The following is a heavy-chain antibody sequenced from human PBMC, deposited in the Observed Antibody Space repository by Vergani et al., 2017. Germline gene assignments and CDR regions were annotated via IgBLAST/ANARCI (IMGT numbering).Heavy chain of an antibody. V-gene: IGHV1-69*02. D-gene: IGHD1-14*01. Sequence: QVQLVQSGAEVKKPGSSVKVSCKASGGTFSSYTIGWVRQAPGQGLEWMGRIIPILGIANYAQKFQGRVTITADKSTSTAYMELSSLRSEDTAVYYCARRGRPGNWFDPWGQGTLVTVSS. CDR3: ARRGRPGNWFDP. CDR1: GGTFSSYT. J-gene: IGHJ5*02. CDR2: IIPILGIA.